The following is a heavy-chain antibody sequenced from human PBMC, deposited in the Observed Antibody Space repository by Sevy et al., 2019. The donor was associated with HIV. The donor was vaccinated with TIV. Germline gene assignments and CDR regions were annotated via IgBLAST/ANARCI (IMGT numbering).Heavy chain of an antibody. CDR1: GGSISSYY. D-gene: IGHD3-3*01. V-gene: IGHV4-59*01. Sequence: SETLSLTCTVSGGSISSYYWSWIRQPPGKGLEWIGYIYYSGSTNYNPSLKSRVTISVDTSKNQFSLKLSSVTAADTAVYYCARVPYDFWSGYPNWFDSWGQGTLVTVSS. J-gene: IGHJ5*01. CDR3: ARVPYDFWSGYPNWFDS. CDR2: IYYSGST.